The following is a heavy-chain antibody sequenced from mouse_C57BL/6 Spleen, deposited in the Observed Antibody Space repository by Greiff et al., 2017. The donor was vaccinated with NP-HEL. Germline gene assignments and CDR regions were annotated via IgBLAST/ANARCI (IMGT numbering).Heavy chain of an antibody. Sequence: EVKLMESGGGLVKPGGSLKLSCAASGFTFSSYAMSWVRQTPEKRLEWVATISDGGSYTYYPDNVKGRFTISRDNAKNNLYLQMSHLKSEDTAMYYCARRGTYDYDPAWFAYWGQGTLVTVSA. CDR3: ARRGTYDYDPAWFAY. J-gene: IGHJ3*01. D-gene: IGHD2-4*01. V-gene: IGHV5-4*03. CDR2: ISDGGSYT. CDR1: GFTFSSYA.